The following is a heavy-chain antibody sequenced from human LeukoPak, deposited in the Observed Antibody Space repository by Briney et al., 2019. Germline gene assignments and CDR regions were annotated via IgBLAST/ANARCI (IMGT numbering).Heavy chain of an antibody. V-gene: IGHV4-4*07. CDR1: GGSISNYY. J-gene: IGHJ3*02. CDR2: LHASGST. Sequence: SEALSLTCSVSGGSISNYYWNWIQQPAGKGLEWIGRLHASGSTRYNPSFGTRLTMSADTSKNQLSLKLTSVTAADTALYFCARDQSGSGGHNNDAFDIWGQGTMVTVYS. CDR3: ARDQSGSGGHNNDAFDI. D-gene: IGHD3-16*01.